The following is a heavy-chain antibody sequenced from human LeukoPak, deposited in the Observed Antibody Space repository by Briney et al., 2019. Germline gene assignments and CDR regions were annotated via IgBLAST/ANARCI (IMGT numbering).Heavy chain of an antibody. CDR2: IYYSGST. CDR1: GGSISSSSYY. CDR3: ACLLTGTTNKDY. J-gene: IGHJ4*02. Sequence: SETLSLTCTVSGGSISSSSYYWGWIRQPPGKGLEWIGSIYYSGSTYYNPSLKSRVTISVDTSKNQFSLKLSSVTAADTAVYYCACLLTGTTNKDYWGQGTLVTVSS. V-gene: IGHV4-39*01. D-gene: IGHD1-7*01.